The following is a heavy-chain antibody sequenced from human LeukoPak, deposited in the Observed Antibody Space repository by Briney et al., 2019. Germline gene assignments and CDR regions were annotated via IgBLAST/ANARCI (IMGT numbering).Heavy chain of an antibody. Sequence: SETLSLTCAVYGGSFSGYYWSWIRQPPGKGLEWIGEINHSGSTNYNPSLKSRVTISVDTSKNQFSLKLSSVTAADTAVYYCARLYGSGSYYIDYWGQGTLVTVSS. V-gene: IGHV4-34*01. CDR2: INHSGST. CDR1: GGSFSGYY. CDR3: ARLYGSGSYYIDY. J-gene: IGHJ4*02. D-gene: IGHD3-10*01.